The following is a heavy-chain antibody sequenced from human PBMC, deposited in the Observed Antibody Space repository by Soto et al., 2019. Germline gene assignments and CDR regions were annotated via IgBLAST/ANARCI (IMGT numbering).Heavy chain of an antibody. V-gene: IGHV4-39*01. Sequence: QLQLQESGPGLVKPSETLSLTCTVSGGSISSSSYYWGWIRQPPGKGLEWIGSIYYSGSTYYNPSLKSRDTISVDTSKNQFSLKLRSVTAADTAVYYCERREPYCSGGSGYSDAFDIWGQGTMVTVSS. CDR3: ERREPYCSGGSGYSDAFDI. D-gene: IGHD2-15*01. CDR2: IYYSGST. CDR1: GGSISSSSYY. J-gene: IGHJ3*02.